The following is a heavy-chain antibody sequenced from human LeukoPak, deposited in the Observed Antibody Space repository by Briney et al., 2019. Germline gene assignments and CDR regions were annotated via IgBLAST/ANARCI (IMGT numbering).Heavy chain of an antibody. CDR1: GFTFSSYS. Sequence: GGSLRLSCAASGFTFSSYSMNWVRQAPGKGLEWVSYISSSGSTIYYADSVKGRFTISRDNSKNTLSLQMNSLRAEDTAVYYCARDGHLYYDILTGYTPFYGMDVWGQGTTVTVSS. D-gene: IGHD3-9*01. J-gene: IGHJ6*02. V-gene: IGHV3-48*01. CDR3: ARDGHLYYDILTGYTPFYGMDV. CDR2: ISSSGSTI.